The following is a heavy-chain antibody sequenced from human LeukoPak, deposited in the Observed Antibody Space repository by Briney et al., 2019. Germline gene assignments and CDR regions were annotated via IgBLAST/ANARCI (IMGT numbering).Heavy chain of an antibody. CDR3: ARSCGIFYFAS. Sequence: KPSETLSLTCTVSGGSISSYYWSWIRQPPGKGLEWIGRMSTSGSTNYNPSLKSRVTMSIDTSKNQFSLKLSSVTAADTAVYYCARSCGIFYFASWGQGTLVTVSS. D-gene: IGHD1-26*01. J-gene: IGHJ4*02. CDR2: MSTSGST. CDR1: GGSISSYY. V-gene: IGHV4-4*07.